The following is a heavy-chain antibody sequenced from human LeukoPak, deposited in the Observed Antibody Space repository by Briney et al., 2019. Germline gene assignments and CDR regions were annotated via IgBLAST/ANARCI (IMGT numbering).Heavy chain of an antibody. CDR3: ARALYYYDSSGYYPLDY. J-gene: IGHJ4*02. D-gene: IGHD3-22*01. Sequence: GGSLRLSCAASGFTFSDYYMSWIRQAPGKGLEWVSYISSSGSTIYYADSVKGRFTISRDNAKNSLYLQMNSLRAEDTAVYYCARALYYYDSSGYYPLDYWGQGTLVTVSS. CDR2: ISSSGSTI. V-gene: IGHV3-11*04. CDR1: GFTFSDYY.